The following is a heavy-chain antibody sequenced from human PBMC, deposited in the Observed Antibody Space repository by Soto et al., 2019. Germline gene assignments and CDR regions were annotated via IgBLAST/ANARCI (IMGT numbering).Heavy chain of an antibody. D-gene: IGHD5-18*01. CDR1: GGSISSSSYY. J-gene: IGHJ5*02. CDR3: ARRGYSYGPDNWFDP. CDR2: IYYSGST. V-gene: IGHV4-39*01. Sequence: QLQLQESGPGLVKPSETLSLTCTVSGGSISSSSYYWGWIRQPPGKGLEWIGSIYYSGSTYYSPSLKSRGTISGDTYKNQFSLKLSSVTAADTAVYYCARRGYSYGPDNWFDPWGQGTLVTVSS.